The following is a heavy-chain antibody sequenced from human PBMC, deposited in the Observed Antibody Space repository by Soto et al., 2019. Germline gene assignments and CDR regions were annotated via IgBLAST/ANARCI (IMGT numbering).Heavy chain of an antibody. CDR2: IWYDGSNK. J-gene: IGHJ4*02. CDR3: AKSGMHY. CDR1: GFTFSSYG. V-gene: IGHV3-33*06. D-gene: IGHD3-3*01. Sequence: QVQLVEFGGGVVQPGRSLRLSCAASGFTFSSYGMHWVRQAPGKGLEWVAVIWYDGSNKYYEDSVKRRFIISRDNSKNTLYLKMTLQRAEDAAEYYRAKSGMHYWGEGSLVTVSA.